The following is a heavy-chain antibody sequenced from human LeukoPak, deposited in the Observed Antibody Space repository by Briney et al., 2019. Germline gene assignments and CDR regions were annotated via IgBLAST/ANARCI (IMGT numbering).Heavy chain of an antibody. V-gene: IGHV1-8*01. D-gene: IGHD2-21*02. CDR2: MNPNSGNT. J-gene: IGHJ4*02. Sequence: GASVKVSCKASGYTFTSYDINWVRQATGQGLEWMGWMNPNSGNTGYAQKFQGRVTMTRNTSISTAYMELSSLRSEDTAVYYCARGRYCGGDCYYTAPDYWGQGTLVTVSS. CDR1: GYTFTSYD. CDR3: ARGRYCGGDCYYTAPDY.